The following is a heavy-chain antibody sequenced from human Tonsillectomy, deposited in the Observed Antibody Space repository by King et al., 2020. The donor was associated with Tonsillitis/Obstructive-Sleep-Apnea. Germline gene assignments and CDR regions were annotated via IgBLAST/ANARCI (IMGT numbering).Heavy chain of an antibody. D-gene: IGHD3-10*01. CDR1: GGSISSSFYY. V-gene: IGHV4-39*01. J-gene: IGHJ5*02. Sequence: QLQEAGPGLVKPSETLSITCTVSGGSISSSFYYWDWIRQPPGKGLEWIGSIYYSGSTYYNPSLKSRVTIFVDTSKSQFSLKLSSVTAADTAVYYCARRTGGSGNWFDPWGQGSLVTVSS. CDR3: ARRTGGSGNWFDP. CDR2: IYYSGST.